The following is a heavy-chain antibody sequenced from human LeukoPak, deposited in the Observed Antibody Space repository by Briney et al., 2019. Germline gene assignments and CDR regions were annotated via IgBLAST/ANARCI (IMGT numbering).Heavy chain of an antibody. CDR3: AREGGSCTSNSCSDHFDY. J-gene: IGHJ4*02. V-gene: IGHV3-23*01. CDR2: ISGSGGST. D-gene: IGHD6-13*01. CDR1: GFSFNSYW. Sequence: PGGSLRLSCAASGFSFNSYWMTWVRQAPGRGLEWVSAISGSGGSTYYADSVKGRFTISRDNSKDTVFLQMNNLRAEDTAIYYCAREGGSCTSNSCSDHFDYWGQGTLVTVS.